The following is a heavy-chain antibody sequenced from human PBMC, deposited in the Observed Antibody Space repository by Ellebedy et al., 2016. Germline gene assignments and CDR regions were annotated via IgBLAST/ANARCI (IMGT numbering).Heavy chain of an antibody. CDR2: ISRTATYI. D-gene: IGHD6-13*01. Sequence: LSLTCAASGFTFSHFAMSWVRPTPGKGLEWVSSISRTATYIYYADSVKVRFTISRDNSKNTLYLQMNSLRVEDTAVYYCAGDSRGITAAGTSLHYWGQGTLVTVSS. CDR3: AGDSRGITAAGTSLHY. J-gene: IGHJ4*02. CDR1: GFTFSHFA. V-gene: IGHV3-21*04.